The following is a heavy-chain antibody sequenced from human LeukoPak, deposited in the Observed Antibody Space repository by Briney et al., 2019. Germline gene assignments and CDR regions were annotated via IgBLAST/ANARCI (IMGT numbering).Heavy chain of an antibody. J-gene: IGHJ4*02. Sequence: GGSLTLSCAASGFTFSDHYMAWVRQAPGKGLEWVARSRNKANSYTTVYAASVKGRFTISRDDSKNSLFLQMNSLKAEDTALYYCVRGKNGFDNWGQGTLVTVSS. CDR1: GFTFSDHY. CDR2: SRNKANSYTT. D-gene: IGHD2-8*01. V-gene: IGHV3-72*01. CDR3: VRGKNGFDN.